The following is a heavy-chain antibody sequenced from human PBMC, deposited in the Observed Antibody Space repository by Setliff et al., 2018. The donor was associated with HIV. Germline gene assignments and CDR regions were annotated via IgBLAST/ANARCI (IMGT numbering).Heavy chain of an antibody. CDR1: GGSINSYY. CDR3: ARDAAFGGSSWYYYGMDV. CDR2: IYTTGST. V-gene: IGHV4-4*07. Sequence: SETLFLTCTVSGGSINSYYWSWIRQPAGKGLEWIGRIYTTGSTNYNPSLKSRVTMSIDTSKNQFSLKMTSVTAADTAVYYCARDAAFGGSSWYYYGMDVWGQGTKVTVS. D-gene: IGHD6-13*01. J-gene: IGHJ6*02.